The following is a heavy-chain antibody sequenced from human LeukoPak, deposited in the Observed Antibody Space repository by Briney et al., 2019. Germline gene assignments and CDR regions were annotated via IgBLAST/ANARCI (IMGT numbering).Heavy chain of an antibody. V-gene: IGHV3-53*01. D-gene: IGHD6-13*01. CDR1: GFTVSSNY. J-gene: IGHJ3*02. CDR2: IYSGGST. Sequence: GGSLRLSCAASGFTVSSNYMSWVRQAPGKGLEWVSVIYSGGSTYYADSVKGRFTISRDNSKNTLYLQMNSLRAEDAAVYYCASQQLRAFDIWGQGTMVTVSS. CDR3: ASQQLRAFDI.